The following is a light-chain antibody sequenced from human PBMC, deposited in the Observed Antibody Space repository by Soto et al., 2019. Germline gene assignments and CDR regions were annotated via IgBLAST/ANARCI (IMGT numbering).Light chain of an antibody. CDR1: QSVSSSY. V-gene: IGKV3-20*01. Sequence: ETVLTQSPGTLSLSPGERATLSCRATQSVSSSYLAWYQQKPGQAPRLLIYGASNRATGIPDRFSGSGSGTDFALTISRREPGDFAWYYCQQYGGSPLTFGGGTKVEIK. CDR3: QQYGGSPLT. J-gene: IGKJ4*01. CDR2: GAS.